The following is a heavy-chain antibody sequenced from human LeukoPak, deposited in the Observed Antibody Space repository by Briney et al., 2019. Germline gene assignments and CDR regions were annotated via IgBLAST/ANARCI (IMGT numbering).Heavy chain of an antibody. Sequence: GASVKVSCKASGYTFTGSFMHWVRQAPGQGLEWMGWINPNSGGTNYAQKFQGRVTMTRDTSISTAYMELSRLRSVDTAVYYCARGGRLDDDAFDIWGQGTMVTVSS. V-gene: IGHV1-2*02. CDR1: GYTFTGSF. J-gene: IGHJ3*02. CDR3: ARGGRLDDDAFDI. D-gene: IGHD1-1*01. CDR2: INPNSGGT.